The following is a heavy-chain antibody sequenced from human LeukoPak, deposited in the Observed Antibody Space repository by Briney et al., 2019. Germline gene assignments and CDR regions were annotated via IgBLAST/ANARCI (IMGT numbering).Heavy chain of an antibody. D-gene: IGHD4-23*01. CDR3: AADLATVVIVTNY. CDR2: FDPEDGES. J-gene: IGHJ4*02. CDR1: GYTLTELS. V-gene: IGHV1-24*01. Sequence: ASVKVSCKVSGYTLTELSMHWVRQAPGKGLEWMGGFDPEDGESIYAQKFQGRVTMTEDTSTDTAYMELSSLRSEDTAVYYCAADLATVVIVTNYWGQGTLVTVSS.